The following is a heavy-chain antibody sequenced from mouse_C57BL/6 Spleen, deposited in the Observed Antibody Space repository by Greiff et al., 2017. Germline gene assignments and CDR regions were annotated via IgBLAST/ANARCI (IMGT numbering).Heavy chain of an antibody. CDR2: INYDGSST. CDR3: ARYGYYAYYAMDY. Sequence: EVKVVESEGGLVQPGSSMKLSCTASGFTFSDYYMAWVRQVPEKGLEWVANINYDGSSTYYLDSLKSRFIISRDNAKNILYLQMSSLKSEDTATYYCARYGYYAYYAMDYWGQGTSVTVSS. V-gene: IGHV5-16*01. D-gene: IGHD2-3*01. CDR1: GFTFSDYY. J-gene: IGHJ4*01.